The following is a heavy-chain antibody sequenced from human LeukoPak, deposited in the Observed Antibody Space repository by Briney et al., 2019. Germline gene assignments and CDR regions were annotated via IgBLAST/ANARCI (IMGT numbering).Heavy chain of an antibody. D-gene: IGHD5-18*01. J-gene: IGHJ4*02. CDR3: ASGYSYGYNGY. V-gene: IGHV1-69*04. CDR2: TIPILGIA. CDR1: GGTFSSYA. Sequence: SVKVSCKASGGTFSSYAISWVRQAPGQGLEWMGRTIPILGIANYAQKFQGRVTITADKSTSTAYMELSSQRSEDTAVYYCASGYSYGYNGYWGQGTLVTVSS.